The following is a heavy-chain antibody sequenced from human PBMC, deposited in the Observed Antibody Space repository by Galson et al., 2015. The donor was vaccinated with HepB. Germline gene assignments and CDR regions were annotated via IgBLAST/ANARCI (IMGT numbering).Heavy chain of an antibody. D-gene: IGHD3-22*01. CDR2: ISSSGSTR. Sequence: LRLSCAASGFIFSDYYMSWIRQAPGKGLEWVSFISSSGSTRYYADSVKGRFTVSRDNAKNSLYLQMNSLRAEDTAVYYCAGQFYYESTGYLEGGYWGQGTLVTVSS. CDR3: AGQFYYESTGYLEGGY. V-gene: IGHV3-11*01. CDR1: GFIFSDYY. J-gene: IGHJ4*02.